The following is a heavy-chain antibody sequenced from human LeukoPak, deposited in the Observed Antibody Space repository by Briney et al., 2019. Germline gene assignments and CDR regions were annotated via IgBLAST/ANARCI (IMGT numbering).Heavy chain of an antibody. D-gene: IGHD3-9*01. CDR1: GGTFSSYA. CDR3: ARSGSYYDILTGYVYYYYMDV. CDR2: IIPIFGTA. V-gene: IGHV1-69*06. Sequence: ASVKVSCKASGGTFSSYAISWVRQAPGQGLEWMGGIIPIFGTANYAQKFQGRVTITADKSTSTAYMELSSLRSEDTAVYYCARSGSYYDILTGYVYYYYMDVWGKGTTVTVSS. J-gene: IGHJ6*03.